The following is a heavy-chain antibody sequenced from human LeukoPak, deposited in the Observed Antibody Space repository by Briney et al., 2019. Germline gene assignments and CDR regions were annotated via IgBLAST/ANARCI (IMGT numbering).Heavy chain of an antibody. CDR2: VYYSGST. Sequence: PSETLSLTCTVPGGSISGYSWSWVRQPPGKGLEWIGYVYYSGSTAYNPSLKSRVTISLDTSKNQISLKLSSVTAADTGVYYCARGRYCSSTSCQKNWFDPWGQGTLVTVSS. D-gene: IGHD2-2*01. V-gene: IGHV4-59*01. CDR3: ARGRYCSSTSCQKNWFDP. CDR1: GGSISGYS. J-gene: IGHJ5*02.